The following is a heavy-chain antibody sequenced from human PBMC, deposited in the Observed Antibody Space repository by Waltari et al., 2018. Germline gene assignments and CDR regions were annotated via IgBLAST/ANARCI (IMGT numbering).Heavy chain of an antibody. V-gene: IGHV1-2*06. CDR2: INPNSGST. Sequence: QVQLVQSGAEVKKPGASVTVSCKAYGYTFTGHYIHWGCQAPGQGLEWMGRINPNSGSTNYAQKFQGRVIVTRDTSITTGYMELTSLKSDDTAVYYCAISWAVPSVVVDYWGQGTLVTVSS. CDR1: GYTFTGHY. CDR3: AISWAVPSVVVDY. D-gene: IGHD2-15*01. J-gene: IGHJ4*02.